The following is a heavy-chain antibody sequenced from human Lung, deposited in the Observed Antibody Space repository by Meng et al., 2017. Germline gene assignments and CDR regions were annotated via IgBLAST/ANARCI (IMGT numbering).Heavy chain of an antibody. CDR2: IYHSGST. Sequence: QVQLQESGPGLVNPWGTLSLTCAVSGGSISSDNWWSWVRQPPGKGLEWIGEIYHSGSTNYNPSLKSRITISVDKPKNQFSLTLSSVTAADTAVYYCTKNDFYCLGYWGQGTLVTVSS. CDR3: TKNDFYCLGY. V-gene: IGHV4-4*02. CDR1: GGSISSDNW. J-gene: IGHJ4*02. D-gene: IGHD2-21*01.